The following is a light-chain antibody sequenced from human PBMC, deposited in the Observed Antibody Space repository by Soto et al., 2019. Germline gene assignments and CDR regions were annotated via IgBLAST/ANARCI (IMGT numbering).Light chain of an antibody. Sequence: DIQMTQSPSSLAASVGDRVTITCRASQSIGTYVNWYQQKIGKAPKLLIYESSSLQSGVPSRISGSGPGTDFTLTISSLQPEDCATCFCQLSLSTPYMFDQGTKLEIK. CDR3: QLSLSTPYM. J-gene: IGKJ2*01. CDR1: QSIGTY. CDR2: ESS. V-gene: IGKV1-39*01.